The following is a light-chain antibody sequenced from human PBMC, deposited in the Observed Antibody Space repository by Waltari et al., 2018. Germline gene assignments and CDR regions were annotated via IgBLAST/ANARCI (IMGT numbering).Light chain of an antibody. CDR2: DAS. J-gene: IGKJ3*01. CDR3: QMRLGT. CDR1: QSVSSY. Sequence: EIVLTQSPATLSLSPGERATLSCRASQSVSSYLAWYQQKHGQAPRLLIYDASNRATGVPARFSGSGSGTDFTLTISSLEPEDFALYFCQMRLGTFGPGTKVEIK. V-gene: IGKV3-11*01.